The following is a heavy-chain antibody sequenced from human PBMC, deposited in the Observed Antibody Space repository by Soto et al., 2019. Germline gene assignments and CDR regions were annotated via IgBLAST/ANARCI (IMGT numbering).Heavy chain of an antibody. V-gene: IGHV3-33*01. CDR2: IFDDGSNN. J-gene: IGHJ4*02. CDR3: ARWIGMFNFDC. D-gene: IGHD3-10*02. Sequence: QVELKASGGGVVQPGRSLTLSCAASGFTFSNYGMHWVRQSPGKGLEWVAAIFDDGSNNQYADSVKGRFSISRDNSKDTLYLQMNTLRAEDTAVYYCARWIGMFNFDCWGQGTLVTVSS. CDR1: GFTFSNYG.